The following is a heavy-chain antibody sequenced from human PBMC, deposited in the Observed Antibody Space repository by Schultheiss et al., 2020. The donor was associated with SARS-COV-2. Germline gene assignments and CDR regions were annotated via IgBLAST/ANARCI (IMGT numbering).Heavy chain of an antibody. D-gene: IGHD1-26*01. Sequence: GGSLRLSCAASGFTFSSYGTSWVRQAPGKGLEWVSSISGSGGSTYYADSVKGRFTISRDNSKNTLYLQMNNLRAEDTAVYYCAKANSGSYPSRNDCWGQGTLVTVSS. CDR1: GFTFSSYG. CDR2: ISGSGGST. V-gene: IGHV3-23*01. CDR3: AKANSGSYPSRNDC. J-gene: IGHJ4*02.